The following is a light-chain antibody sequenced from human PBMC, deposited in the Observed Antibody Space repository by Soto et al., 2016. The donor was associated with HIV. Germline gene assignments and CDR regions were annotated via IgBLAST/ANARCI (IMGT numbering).Light chain of an antibody. V-gene: IGKV1-33*01. CDR1: QDISNY. J-gene: IGKJ2*01. CDR3: QQYDNLPYT. CDR2: DAS. Sequence: DIQMTQSPSSLSASVGDRVTITCQASQDISNYLNWYQQKPGKAPKLLIYDASNLETGVPSRFSGSGSGTDFTFTISSLQPEDIATYYCQQYDNLPYTFRPGDQAGDQT.